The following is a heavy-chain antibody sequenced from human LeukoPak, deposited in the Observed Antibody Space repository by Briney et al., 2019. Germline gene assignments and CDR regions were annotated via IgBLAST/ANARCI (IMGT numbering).Heavy chain of an antibody. CDR2: ISVYNGNT. D-gene: IGHD3-3*01. CDR3: ARIRGITIFGVLGADNHGLDV. V-gene: IGHV1-18*01. CDR1: GYTFTGYG. J-gene: IGHJ6*02. Sequence: ASVKVSCTASGYTFTGYGISWVRQAPGQGLEWMGWISVYNGNTNYVQKFQGRVTMTTDTSRSTVYMELRSLKSDDTAVYYCARIRGITIFGVLGADNHGLDVWGQGTTVTVSS.